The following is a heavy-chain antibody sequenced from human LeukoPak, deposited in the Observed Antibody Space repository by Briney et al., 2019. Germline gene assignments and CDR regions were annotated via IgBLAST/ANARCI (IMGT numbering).Heavy chain of an antibody. CDR3: AKDYLGSSRSMDS. CDR1: GFNFITFA. D-gene: IGHD2-2*01. CDR2: SSSDGKNN. V-gene: IGHV3-30*18. Sequence: SLRLSFVASGFNFITFAIYWVRQAPGKGLEWVAGSSSDGKNNFYVGSAKGRFTVSRDYSKNTLYLQMNNLRTEDTAVYFCAKDYLGSSRSMDSWGRGTLVTVSS. J-gene: IGHJ4*02.